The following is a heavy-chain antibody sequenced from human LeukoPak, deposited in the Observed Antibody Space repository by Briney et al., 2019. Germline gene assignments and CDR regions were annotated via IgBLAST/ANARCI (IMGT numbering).Heavy chain of an antibody. CDR2: IYYSGST. Sequence: PSETLSLTCTVSGGSISSYYWSWIRQPPGKGLEWIGYIYYSGSTNYNPSLKSRVTISVDTSKNQFSLKLSSVTAADTAVYYCARVVPGEGVLLWFGVPNDAFDIWGQGTMVTVSS. CDR3: ARVVPGEGVLLWFGVPNDAFDI. J-gene: IGHJ3*02. CDR1: GGSISSYY. V-gene: IGHV4-59*01. D-gene: IGHD3-10*01.